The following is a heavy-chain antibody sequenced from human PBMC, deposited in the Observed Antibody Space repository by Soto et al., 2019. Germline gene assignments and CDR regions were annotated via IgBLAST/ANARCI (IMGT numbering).Heavy chain of an antibody. CDR3: AKGLHSRNLKSPWFDP. CDR1: GFTFSSYA. D-gene: IGHD2-15*01. Sequence: GGSLRLSCAASGFTFSSYAMSWVRQAPGKGLEWVSAISGSGGSTYYADSVKGRFTISRDNSKNTLYLQMNSLRAEDTAVYYCAKGLHSRNLKSPWFDPWGQGTLVTVSS. J-gene: IGHJ5*02. CDR2: ISGSGGST. V-gene: IGHV3-23*01.